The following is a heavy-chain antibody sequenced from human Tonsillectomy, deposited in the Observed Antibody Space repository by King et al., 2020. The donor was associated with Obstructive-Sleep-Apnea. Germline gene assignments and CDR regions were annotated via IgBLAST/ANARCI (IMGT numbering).Heavy chain of an antibody. J-gene: IGHJ4*02. V-gene: IGHV3-30*18. Sequence: QVQLVESGGGVVQPGRSLRLSCAASGFSFSGYDMHWVRQAPGKGLEWVAVISYDGVNKYYADSVKGRFIISRDNSRNSLYLQMNSLRADDTAVYYCAKEGGVTTVTSPFDYWGQGTLVTVSS. D-gene: IGHD4-17*01. CDR2: ISYDGVNK. CDR3: AKEGGVTTVTSPFDY. CDR1: GFSFSGYD.